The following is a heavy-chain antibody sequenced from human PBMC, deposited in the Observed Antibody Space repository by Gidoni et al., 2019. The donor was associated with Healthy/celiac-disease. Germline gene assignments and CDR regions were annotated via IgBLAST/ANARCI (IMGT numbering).Heavy chain of an antibody. Sequence: QVQLVESGGGVVQPGRSLRLSCAASGFTFSSYGMHWVRQAPGKGLEWVAVISYDGSNKYYADSVKGRFTISRDNSKNTLYLQMNSLRAEDTAVYYCALGAYYYDSSGYSRYWGQGTLVTVSS. J-gene: IGHJ4*02. CDR1: GFTFSSYG. CDR3: ALGAYYYDSSGYSRY. CDR2: ISYDGSNK. V-gene: IGHV3-30*03. D-gene: IGHD3-22*01.